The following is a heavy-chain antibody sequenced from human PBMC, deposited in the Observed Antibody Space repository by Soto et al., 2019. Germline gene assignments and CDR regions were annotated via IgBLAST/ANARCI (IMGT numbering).Heavy chain of an antibody. Sequence: GASVKVSCKASGGTFSTYVISWVRQAPGQGLEWMGGIIPIFGTANYAQKFQGKVTITADESASTAYMELSSLRSEDTAVYYCARALEEYYYDSSGYYYAYWGQGTLVTVSS. CDR1: GGTFSTYV. CDR3: ARALEEYYYDSSGYYYAY. D-gene: IGHD3-22*01. V-gene: IGHV1-69*13. CDR2: IIPIFGTA. J-gene: IGHJ4*02.